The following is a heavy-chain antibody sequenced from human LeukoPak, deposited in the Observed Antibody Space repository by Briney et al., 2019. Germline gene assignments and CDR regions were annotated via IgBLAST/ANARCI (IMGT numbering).Heavy chain of an antibody. J-gene: IGHJ6*02. D-gene: IGHD2-2*01. V-gene: IGHV1-2*02. CDR3: ARTLDYQLLSAYYYYGMDV. CDR2: INPNSGGT. CDR1: GYTFSAYY. Sequence: ASVKVSCTASGYTFSAYYVHWVRQAPGQGLEWMGWINPNSGGTNYPQKFQGRVTMTRDTSISTAYMELSRLRSDDTAVYYCARTLDYQLLSAYYYYGMDVWGQGTTVTVSS.